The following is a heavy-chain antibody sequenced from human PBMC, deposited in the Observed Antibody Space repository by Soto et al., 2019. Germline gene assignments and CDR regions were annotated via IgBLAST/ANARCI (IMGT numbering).Heavy chain of an antibody. V-gene: IGHV5-51*01. Sequence: GESLKISCKGSGYSFTSYWIGWVRQMPGKGLEWMGIIYPGDSDTRYSPSFQGQVTISADKSISTAYLQWSSLKASDTAMYYCARQGGYCSSTSCPPTDYWGQGTLVTVPQ. D-gene: IGHD2-2*01. CDR2: IYPGDSDT. CDR1: GYSFTSYW. J-gene: IGHJ4*02. CDR3: ARQGGYCSSTSCPPTDY.